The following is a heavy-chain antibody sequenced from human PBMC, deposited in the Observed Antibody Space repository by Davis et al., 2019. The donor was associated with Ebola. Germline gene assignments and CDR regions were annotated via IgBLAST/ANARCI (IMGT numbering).Heavy chain of an antibody. J-gene: IGHJ5*02. D-gene: IGHD6-19*01. CDR1: GYTFTSYG. CDR2: IIPIFGTA. V-gene: IGHV1-69*13. CDR3: ARGKTVAGTRGLSWFDP. Sequence: AASVKVSCKASGYTFTSYGISWVRQAPGQGLEWMGGIIPIFGTANYAQKFQGRVTITADESTSTAYMELSSLRSEDTAVFFCARGKTVAGTRGLSWFDPGGPGTLVTVSS.